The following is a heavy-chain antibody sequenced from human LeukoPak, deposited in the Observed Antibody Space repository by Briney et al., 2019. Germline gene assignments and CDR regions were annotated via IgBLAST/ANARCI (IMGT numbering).Heavy chain of an antibody. Sequence: GGSLRLSCAASGFTFGTYWMTWVRQAPGKGLGWVANIKQDGSEKYYVDSVKGRFTISRDNAKDSLYLQMNSLRVEDTAVYFCARDYRSSSGRSIDYWGQGTLVTVSS. CDR2: IKQDGSEK. J-gene: IGHJ4*02. CDR1: GFTFGTYW. V-gene: IGHV3-7*01. D-gene: IGHD6-6*01. CDR3: ARDYRSSSGRSIDY.